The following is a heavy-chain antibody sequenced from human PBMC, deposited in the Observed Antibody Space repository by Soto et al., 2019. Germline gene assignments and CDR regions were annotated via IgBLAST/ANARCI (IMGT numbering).Heavy chain of an antibody. CDR1: GGSFSSYA. Sequence: SVKRSWKTSGGSFSSYAISWRRQAPGQGLEWMGGIIPIFGTANYAQKFQGRVTITADESTSTAYMELSSLRSQDTAVYYCARGFYYYYGMDVWGQGTTVTVSS. D-gene: IGHD3-10*01. CDR2: IIPIFGTA. J-gene: IGHJ6*02. CDR3: ARGFYYYYGMDV. V-gene: IGHV1-69*13.